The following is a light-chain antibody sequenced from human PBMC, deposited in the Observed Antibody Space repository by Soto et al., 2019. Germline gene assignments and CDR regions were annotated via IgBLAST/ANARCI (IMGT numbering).Light chain of an antibody. V-gene: IGKV3-15*01. J-gene: IGKJ2*01. CDR2: GAS. CDR1: QSVGSN. CDR3: LQYTNWPYT. Sequence: EIVMTQSPATLSVSPGERASLSCRASQSVGSNLAWYQQTAGQAPRLLIYGASTRATGIPARFSGSGSGTEFTLTISSLQSEDFGVDSCLQYTNWPYTFGQGTKLEI.